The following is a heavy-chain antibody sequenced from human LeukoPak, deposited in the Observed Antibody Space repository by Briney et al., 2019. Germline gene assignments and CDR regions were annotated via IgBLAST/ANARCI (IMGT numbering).Heavy chain of an antibody. D-gene: IGHD6-13*01. Sequence: GASVKVSCTASGYIFTGYYIHWLRQAPGQGLEYLGWINPNGGATKYTQKFQGRVTMTRDTSINTAYMELSSLRSDDTAVYYCAREGSSWQIFDYWGQGTLVTVSS. V-gene: IGHV1-2*02. CDR3: AREGSSWQIFDY. J-gene: IGHJ4*02. CDR2: INPNGGAT. CDR1: GYIFTGYY.